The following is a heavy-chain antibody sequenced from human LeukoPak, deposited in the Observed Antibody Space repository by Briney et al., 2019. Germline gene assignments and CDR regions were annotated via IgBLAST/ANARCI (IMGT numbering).Heavy chain of an antibody. Sequence: SETLSLTCTVSGGSISSGSCYWSWIRQPAGRGLEWIGRIYTSGSTNYNPSLKSRVTISVDTSKNQFSLKLSSVTAADTAVYYCARADSSGWAVWAADAFDIWGQGTMVTVSS. CDR1: GGSISSGSCY. J-gene: IGHJ3*02. CDR2: IYTSGST. D-gene: IGHD6-19*01. V-gene: IGHV4-61*02. CDR3: ARADSSGWAVWAADAFDI.